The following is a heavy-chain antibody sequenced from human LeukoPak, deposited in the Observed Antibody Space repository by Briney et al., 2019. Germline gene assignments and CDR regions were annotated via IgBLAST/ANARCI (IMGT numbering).Heavy chain of an antibody. CDR2: ISGSGGST. CDR1: GFTFSSYG. CDR3: ARAAPTRTLIGSGADY. V-gene: IGHV3-23*01. J-gene: IGHJ4*02. Sequence: GGSLRLSCAASGFTFSSYGMSWVRQAPGKGLEWVSAISGSGGSTYYADSVKGRFTISRDNSKNTLYLQMNSLRAEDTAVYYCARAAPTRTLIGSGADYWGQGTLVTVSS. D-gene: IGHD3-22*01.